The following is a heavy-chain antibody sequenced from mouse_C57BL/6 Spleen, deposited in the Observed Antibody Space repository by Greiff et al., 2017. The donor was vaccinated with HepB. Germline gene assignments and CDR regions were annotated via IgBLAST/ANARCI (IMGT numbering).Heavy chain of an antibody. CDR2: IYPRSGNT. CDR3: ARWDTTVVARFDY. V-gene: IGHV1-81*01. Sequence: QVQLKESGAELARPGASVKLSCKASGYTFTSYGISWVKQRTGQGLEWIGEIYPRSGNTYYNEKFKGKATLTADKSSSTAYMELRSLTSEDSAVYVCARWDTTVVARFDYWGQGTTLTVSS. CDR1: GYTFTSYG. D-gene: IGHD1-1*01. J-gene: IGHJ2*01.